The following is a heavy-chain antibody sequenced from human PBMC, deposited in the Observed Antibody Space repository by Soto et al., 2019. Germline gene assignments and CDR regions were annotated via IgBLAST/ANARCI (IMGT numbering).Heavy chain of an antibody. CDR2: IIPFFGTS. V-gene: IGHV1-69*12. CDR3: ARGHEFRGDSAAYDI. Sequence: QVHLVQSGAEVKKPGSSVKVSCKASGGNFRSESINWVRQAPGQGLEWMGGIIPFFGTSDYAQKFQGRLTITADESTPTAYMELSSLRSQETAVYCCARGHEFRGDSAAYDIWGQGTMVIVSS. D-gene: IGHD2-21*02. J-gene: IGHJ3*02. CDR1: GGNFRSES.